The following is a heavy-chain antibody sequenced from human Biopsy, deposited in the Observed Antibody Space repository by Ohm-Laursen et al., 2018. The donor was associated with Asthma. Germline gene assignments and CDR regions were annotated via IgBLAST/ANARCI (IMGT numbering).Heavy chain of an antibody. J-gene: IGHJ4*02. D-gene: IGHD4-17*01. CDR2: HDHEEGGT. V-gene: IGHV1-24*01. CDR1: GYTFNGAA. CDR3: ASDFPKDYVRYNFQF. Sequence: GASVKVSCKTSGYTFNGAAMTWVRQAPGQGLEWMGGHDHEEGGTVNARRFQGRVTMTEDTSTDTAYMELSSLSSDDTAVYYCASDFPKDYVRYNFQFWGQGTLVTVSS.